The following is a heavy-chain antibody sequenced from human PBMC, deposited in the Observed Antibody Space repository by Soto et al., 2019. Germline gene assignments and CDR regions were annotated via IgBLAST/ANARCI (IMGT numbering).Heavy chain of an antibody. CDR2: ISGGGDAT. V-gene: IGHV3-23*01. D-gene: IGHD2-2*01. J-gene: IGHJ2*01. CDR3: ARKILGSTSRPNYWYFDL. CDR1: GFTFINYA. Sequence: EVQLLESGGGLVQPGGSLRLSCAGSGFTFINYAMNWVRQAPGKGLEWVSSISGGGDATFFADSVRGRFTISRDNSKNTVTMQMNGLGVDETAVYYCARKILGSTSRPNYWYFDLWGRGTLVTVSS.